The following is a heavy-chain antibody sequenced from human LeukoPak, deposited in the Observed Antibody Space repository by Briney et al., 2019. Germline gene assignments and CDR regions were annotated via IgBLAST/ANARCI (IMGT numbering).Heavy chain of an antibody. D-gene: IGHD6-13*01. CDR3: ARGSVAAAGNDAFDI. V-gene: IGHV3-21*01. CDR1: GFTFSSYS. Sequence: GGSLRLSCAASGFTFSSYSMNWVRQAPGKGLEWVSSISSSSSYIYYADSVKGRFTISRDNAKNSLYLQMNSLRAEDTAVYYCARGSVAAAGNDAFDIWGQGTMVTVSS. CDR2: ISSSSSYI. J-gene: IGHJ3*02.